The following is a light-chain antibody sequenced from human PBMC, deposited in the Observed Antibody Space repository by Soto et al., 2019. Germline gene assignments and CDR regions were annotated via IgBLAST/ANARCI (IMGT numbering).Light chain of an antibody. CDR3: QSYDSSLSCYV. Sequence: QSVLTQPPSVSGAPGQRVTISCTGSSSNIGAGYNVHWYQQLPGTAPKLLIYGNSNRPSGVPDRFSGSKSGTSASLAITGLQSEDEADYYRQSYDSSLSCYVFGTGTKLTVL. CDR2: GNS. V-gene: IGLV1-40*01. J-gene: IGLJ1*01. CDR1: SSNIGAGYN.